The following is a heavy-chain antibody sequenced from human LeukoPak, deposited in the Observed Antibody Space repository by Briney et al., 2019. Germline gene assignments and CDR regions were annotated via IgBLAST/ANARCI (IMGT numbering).Heavy chain of an antibody. J-gene: IGHJ6*02. D-gene: IGHD3-10*01. CDR2: INSDGSST. V-gene: IGHV3-74*01. Sequence: PGGSLRLSCAASGFTFSSYWMHWVRQAPGKGLVWVSRINSDGSSTSYADSVKGRFTISRDNAKNTLFLQMNSLRAEDTAVYYCARVGYFRSGTYYKYGMDVWGQGTTVTVS. CDR3: ARVGYFRSGTYYKYGMDV. CDR1: GFTFSSYW.